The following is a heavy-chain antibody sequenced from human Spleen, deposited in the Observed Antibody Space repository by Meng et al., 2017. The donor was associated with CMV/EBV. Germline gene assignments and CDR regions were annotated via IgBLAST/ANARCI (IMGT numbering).Heavy chain of an antibody. CDR2: ISGSGGKK. V-gene: IGHV3-23*01. Sequence: NMYGTSWICQAPGRGLEWGAAISGSGGKKPYADSVEGRFTISRDNSKNTLYLQMNSLSADDTAMYYCAKFRGDLWFGELSKNYYFDSWGQGTLVTVSS. D-gene: IGHD3-10*01. CDR1: NMYG. CDR3: AKFRGDLWFGELSKNYYFDS. J-gene: IGHJ4*02.